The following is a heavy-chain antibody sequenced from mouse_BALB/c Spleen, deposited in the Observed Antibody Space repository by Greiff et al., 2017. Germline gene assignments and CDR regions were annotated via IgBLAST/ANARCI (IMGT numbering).Heavy chain of an antibody. Sequence: EVKLQESGPGLVKPSQSLSLTCTVTGYSITSDYAWNWIRQFPGNKLEWMGYISYSGSTSYNPSLKSRISITRDTSKNQFFLQLNSVTTEDTATYYCATAYYGNYLAYWGQGTLVTVSA. J-gene: IGHJ3*01. CDR1: GYSITSDYA. CDR3: ATAYYGNYLAY. CDR2: ISYSGST. D-gene: IGHD2-10*01. V-gene: IGHV3-2*02.